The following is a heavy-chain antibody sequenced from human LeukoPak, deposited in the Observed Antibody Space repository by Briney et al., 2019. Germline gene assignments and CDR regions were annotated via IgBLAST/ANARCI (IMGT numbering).Heavy chain of an antibody. Sequence: PGGSLRLPCAADGFTFGSSAMNWVRQAPGKGLEWVSAISGSGGSTYYADSVKGRFTISRDNSKNTLYLQMNSLRAEDTAVYYCASPTGRPNSDYWGQGTLVTVSS. J-gene: IGHJ4*02. D-gene: IGHD1-14*01. CDR1: GFTFGSSA. V-gene: IGHV3-23*01. CDR3: ASPTGRPNSDY. CDR2: ISGSGGST.